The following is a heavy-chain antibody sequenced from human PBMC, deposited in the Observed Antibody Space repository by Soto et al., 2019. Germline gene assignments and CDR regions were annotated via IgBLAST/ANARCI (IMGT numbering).Heavy chain of an antibody. V-gene: IGHV3-33*01. Sequence: QVQLVESGGGVVQPGRSLRLSCAASGFTLSSYGMHWVRQAPGKGLEWVAVIWYDGSNKYYADSVKGRFTISRDNSKNTRYLKMNSLRAEDTAVYYCASDNWGDYGDYDNDYWGQGTLVTVSS. CDR3: ASDNWGDYGDYDNDY. D-gene: IGHD4-17*01. CDR1: GFTLSSYG. CDR2: IWYDGSNK. J-gene: IGHJ4*02.